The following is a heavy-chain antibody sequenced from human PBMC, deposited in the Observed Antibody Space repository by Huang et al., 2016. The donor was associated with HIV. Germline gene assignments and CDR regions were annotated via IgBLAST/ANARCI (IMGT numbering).Heavy chain of an antibody. J-gene: IGHJ4*02. CDR1: GYTFDSYG. V-gene: IGHV1-18*04. Sequence: HVQLVQSGADVKKPGASVKVSCKASGYTFDSYGSNWGRQAPGQGLGWVGGLGPHSGKTNQEEELQGRGTMTTDTTTSTAYMELRILTSDDTAVYYCARDATGYGTGWSTEFDYWGQGTLVTVSS. CDR2: LGPHSGKT. D-gene: IGHD6-19*01. CDR3: ARDATGYGTGWSTEFDY.